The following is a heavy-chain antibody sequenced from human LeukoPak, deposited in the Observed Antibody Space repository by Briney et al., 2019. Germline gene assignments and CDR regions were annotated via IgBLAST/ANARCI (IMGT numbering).Heavy chain of an antibody. J-gene: IGHJ4*02. CDR1: GDSIRSSAYY. CDR2: IYFSGNT. CDR3: ARQVAGIGLYYFDY. V-gene: IGHV4-39*01. Sequence: PSETLSPTCTVSGDSIRSSAYYWGWIRQPPGKGLQWIGSIYFSGNTDYNPSLKSRVTISIDTSKNQFSLKLTSVTAADTAVYYCARQVAGIGLYYFDYWGQGTLVTVSS. D-gene: IGHD6-19*01.